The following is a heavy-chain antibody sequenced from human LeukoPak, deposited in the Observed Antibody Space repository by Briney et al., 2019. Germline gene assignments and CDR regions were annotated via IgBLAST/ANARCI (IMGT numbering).Heavy chain of an antibody. CDR2: ISYDGSNK. V-gene: IGHV3-30*18. CDR1: GVTLSSYG. Sequence: GGSLRLSCAASGVTLSSYGMHWVRQAPGKGLEWVAVISYDGSNKYYADSVTGRFTISRDNSKNTLYLQMNSLRAEDTAVYYGAKDRELWFGELHNYFDYWGQGTLVTVSS. J-gene: IGHJ4*02. CDR3: AKDRELWFGELHNYFDY. D-gene: IGHD3-10*01.